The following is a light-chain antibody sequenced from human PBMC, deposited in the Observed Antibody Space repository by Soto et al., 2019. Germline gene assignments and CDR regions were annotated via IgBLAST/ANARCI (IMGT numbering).Light chain of an antibody. CDR2: GAS. Sequence: EIVMTQSPATLSVSPGERATLSCRASQSVSTNLAWYQQKPGQAPRLLIYGASTRATGFPARFSGSGSGTDFTLTISRLEPEDFAVYYCQQCGSSPPVTFGGGTKVEIK. CDR1: QSVSTN. CDR3: QQCGSSPPVT. V-gene: IGKV3-15*01. J-gene: IGKJ4*01.